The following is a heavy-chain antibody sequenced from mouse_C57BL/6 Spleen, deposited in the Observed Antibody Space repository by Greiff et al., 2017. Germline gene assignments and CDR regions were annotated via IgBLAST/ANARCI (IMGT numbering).Heavy chain of an antibody. CDR1: GFTFSDYY. CDR3: ARASDAYYFDD. V-gene: IGHV5-16*01. J-gene: IGHJ2*01. CDR2: INYDGSIT. D-gene: IGHD2-3*01. Sequence: EVQLVESEGGLVQPGSSMKLSCTASGFTFSDYYMAWVRQVPEKGLEWVANINYDGSITYYLDSLKSRFIISRDNAKNILYLQMSSLKSEDTATYYCARASDAYYFDDWGQGTTLTVSS.